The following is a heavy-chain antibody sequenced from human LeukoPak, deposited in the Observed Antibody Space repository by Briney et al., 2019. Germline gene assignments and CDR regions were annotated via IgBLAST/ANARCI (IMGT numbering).Heavy chain of an antibody. CDR1: GFIFNSYG. CDR2: ISSSTSNI. V-gene: IGHV3-48*01. J-gene: IGHJ4*02. D-gene: IGHD1-7*01. Sequence: PGVSLRLSCTVSGFIFNSYGINWVRQAPGKGREWVAYISSSTSNIFYADSVKGRFTISRDHAKDSLLLQMNSLRVEDTALYFCARDGVMAETTFYFDSWGQGALVTVSS. CDR3: ARDGVMAETTFYFDS.